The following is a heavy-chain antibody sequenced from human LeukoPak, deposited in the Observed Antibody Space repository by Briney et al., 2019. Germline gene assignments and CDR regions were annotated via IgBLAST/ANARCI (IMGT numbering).Heavy chain of an antibody. D-gene: IGHD3-22*01. J-gene: IGHJ4*02. Sequence: ASVKVSCKASGYTFTSYYMHWVRQAPGQGLEWMGIINPSGGSTSYARKFQGRVTMTRDTSTSTVYMELSSLRSEDTAVYYCARDSIDYDSSGYSAHFDYWGQGTLVTVSS. CDR1: GYTFTSYY. CDR2: INPSGGST. CDR3: ARDSIDYDSSGYSAHFDY. V-gene: IGHV1-46*01.